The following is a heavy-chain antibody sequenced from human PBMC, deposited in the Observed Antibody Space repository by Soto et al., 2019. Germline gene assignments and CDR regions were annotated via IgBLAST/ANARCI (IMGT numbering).Heavy chain of an antibody. Sequence: TGGSLRLSCTASGFTFGDYAMSWFRQAPGKGLEWVGFIRSKAYGGTTEYAASVKGRFTISRDDSKSIAYLQMNSLKTEDTAVYYCTRGTLPRGYCSGGSCYSEDNYYYGMDVWGQGTTVTVSS. D-gene: IGHD2-15*01. CDR2: IRSKAYGGTT. J-gene: IGHJ6*02. V-gene: IGHV3-49*03. CDR3: TRGTLPRGYCSGGSCYSEDNYYYGMDV. CDR1: GFTFGDYA.